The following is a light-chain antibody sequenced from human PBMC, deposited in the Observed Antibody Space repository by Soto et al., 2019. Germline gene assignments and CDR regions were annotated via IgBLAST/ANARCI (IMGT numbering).Light chain of an antibody. CDR2: ENN. CDR3: GTWDSSLSVYV. V-gene: IGLV1-51*01. CDR1: SSTIGSNY. Sequence: QSVLTQPPSVSAAPGQMITISCSGSSSTIGSNYASWYQQLPGTAPKLLIYENNKRPSGISDRFSGSKSGTSATLGIAGLQTGDEADYYCGTWDSSLSVYVFRTGTQLTVL. J-gene: IGLJ1*01.